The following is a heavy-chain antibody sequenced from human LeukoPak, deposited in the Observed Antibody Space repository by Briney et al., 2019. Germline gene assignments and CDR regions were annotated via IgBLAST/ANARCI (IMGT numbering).Heavy chain of an antibody. CDR2: ISGSGGST. V-gene: IGHV3-23*01. CDR3: AKGGIMITFGGVIAQTVDY. CDR1: GFTFSSYA. D-gene: IGHD3-16*02. J-gene: IGHJ4*02. Sequence: GRSLRLSCAASGFTFSSYAMSWVRQAPGKGLEWVSAISGSGGSTYYADSVKGRFTISRDNSKNTLYLQMNSLRAEDTAVYYCAKGGIMITFGGVIAQTVDYWGQGTLVTVSP.